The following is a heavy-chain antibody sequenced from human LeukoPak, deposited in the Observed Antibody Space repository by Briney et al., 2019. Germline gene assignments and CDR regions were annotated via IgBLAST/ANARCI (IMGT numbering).Heavy chain of an antibody. CDR2: ISGSGGRT. CDR1: GFIFSSYA. J-gene: IGHJ3*02. V-gene: IGHV3-23*01. CDR3: ARRDDVFEI. Sequence: PGGSLRLSCAASGFIFSSYAMSWVRLAPGKGLEWISVISGSGGRTDYADSVKGRFTISRDNAKKSLYLQMNSLRAEDTAVYYCARRDDVFEIWGQGTRVTVSS.